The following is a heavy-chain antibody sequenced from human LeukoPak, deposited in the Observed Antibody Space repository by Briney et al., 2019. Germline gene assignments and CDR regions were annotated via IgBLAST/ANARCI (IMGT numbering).Heavy chain of an antibody. V-gene: IGHV4-59*08. CDR1: GFTFSDYY. J-gene: IGHJ5*02. D-gene: IGHD5-24*01. CDR2: IYYSGST. CDR3: ARHTAEKYNWFDR. Sequence: GSLRLSCAASGFTFSDYYMSWIRQPPGKGLEWIGFIYYSGSTNFNPSLKSRVTISVDTSKNQFSLKLSSVTAADTAVYYCARHTAEKYNWFDRWGQGTLVTVSS.